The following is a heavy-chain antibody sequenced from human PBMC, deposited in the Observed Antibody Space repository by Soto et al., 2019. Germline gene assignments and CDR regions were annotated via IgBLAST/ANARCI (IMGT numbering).Heavy chain of an antibody. CDR1: GFTFSSFG. Sequence: GGSLRLSSAASGFTFSSFGMHWVRQAPGKGLEWVAVIWYDGSNKYYADSVKGRFTISRDNSKNTLYLQMNSLRAEDTAVYYCARERKSGYFDYWGQGTLVTVSS. V-gene: IGHV3-33*01. D-gene: IGHD3-3*01. CDR2: IWYDGSNK. J-gene: IGHJ4*02. CDR3: ARERKSGYFDY.